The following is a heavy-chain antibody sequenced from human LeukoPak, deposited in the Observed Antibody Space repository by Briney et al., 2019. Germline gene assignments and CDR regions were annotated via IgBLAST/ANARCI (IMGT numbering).Heavy chain of an antibody. CDR3: AKTVSGPSSTLGNYYGMDV. Sequence: PSETLSLTCTVSGGSISSYYWSWIRQPPGKGLEWIGYIYYSGSTNYNPSLKSRVTISVDTSKNQFSLKLSSVTAADTAVYYCAKTVSGPSSTLGNYYGMDVWGQGTTVTVSS. CDR1: GGSISSYY. D-gene: IGHD2-2*01. J-gene: IGHJ6*02. CDR2: IYYSGST. V-gene: IGHV4-59*01.